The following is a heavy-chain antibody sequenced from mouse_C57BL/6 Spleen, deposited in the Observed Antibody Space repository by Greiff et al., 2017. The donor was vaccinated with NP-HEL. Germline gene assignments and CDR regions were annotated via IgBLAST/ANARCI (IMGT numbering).Heavy chain of an antibody. Sequence: EVKLVESEGGLVQPGSSMKLSCTASGFTFSDYYMAWVRQVPEKGLEWVANINYDGSSTYYLDSLKSRFIIPRDNAKNILYLQMSSLKSEDTATYYCARVNWGFDYWGQGTTLTVSS. D-gene: IGHD4-1*01. V-gene: IGHV5-16*01. CDR2: INYDGSST. J-gene: IGHJ2*01. CDR3: ARVNWGFDY. CDR1: GFTFSDYY.